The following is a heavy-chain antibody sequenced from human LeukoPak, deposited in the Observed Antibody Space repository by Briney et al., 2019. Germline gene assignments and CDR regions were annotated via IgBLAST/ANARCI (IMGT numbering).Heavy chain of an antibody. CDR3: AIAPVGATIYFYDY. CDR2: IYSGGST. CDR1: GFTVSGNY. V-gene: IGHV3-66*02. J-gene: IGHJ4*02. Sequence: GGSLRLTCAASGFTVSGNYMSWVRQAPGEGLEWVSVIYSGGSTYYADSVKGRFTISRDNSKNTLYLQMNSLRGEDTAVYYCAIAPVGATIYFYDYWGQGTLVTVSS. D-gene: IGHD5-12*01.